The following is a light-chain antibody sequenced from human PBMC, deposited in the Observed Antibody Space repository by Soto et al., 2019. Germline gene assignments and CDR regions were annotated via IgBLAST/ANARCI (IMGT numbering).Light chain of an antibody. J-gene: IGLJ2*01. CDR1: SSEVGSYNL. CDR3: CSYAGSSTFV. V-gene: IGLV2-23*02. CDR2: EVS. Sequence: QSALTQPASVSGSPGQSITISCTGTSSEVGSYNLVSWYQQHPGKAPKLMIYEVSKRPSGVSNRFSGSKSGNTASLTISGFQVEDEADYYCCSYAGSSTFVFGRETKVTVL.